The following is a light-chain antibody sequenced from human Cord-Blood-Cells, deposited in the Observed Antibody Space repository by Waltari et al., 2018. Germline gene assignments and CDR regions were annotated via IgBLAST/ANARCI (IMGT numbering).Light chain of an antibody. CDR3: QQYYSTPFT. V-gene: IGKV4-1*01. J-gene: IGKJ3*01. Sequence: DIVMTQSPYSLAVSLGEWAPLTCKSSKSVLYSSNNKNYLAWYQQKPGQPPKLLIYWASTRESGVPDRFSGSGSGTDFTLTISSLQAEDVAVYYCQQYYSTPFTFGPGTKVDIK. CDR1: KSVLYSSNNKNY. CDR2: WAS.